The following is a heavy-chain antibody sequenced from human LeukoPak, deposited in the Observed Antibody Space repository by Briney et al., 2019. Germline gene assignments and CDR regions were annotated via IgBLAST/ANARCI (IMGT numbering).Heavy chain of an antibody. J-gene: IGHJ4*02. CDR3: ARHAGGISATGTRPFDY. V-gene: IGHV4-39*01. CDR2: IYYSGST. Sequence: SETLSLTCTVSGASFSSSTYYWGWIRQPPGKGLEWIGSIYYSGSTYYNPSLKSRVTMSVDTSKNQFSLKLSSVTAADTAVYYCARHAGGISATGTRPFDYWGQGTLVTVSS. D-gene: IGHD6-13*01. CDR1: GASFSSSTYY.